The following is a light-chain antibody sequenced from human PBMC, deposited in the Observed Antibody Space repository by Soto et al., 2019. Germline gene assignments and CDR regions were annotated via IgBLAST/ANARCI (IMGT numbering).Light chain of an antibody. CDR2: EVT. CDR1: SSDVGSYNL. V-gene: IGLV2-23*02. Sequence: QSVLTQPASVSGSPGQSITISCTGTSSDVGSYNLVSWYQQHPGKAPKFMISEVTKRPLGVSTRFSGSKSGNTASLTISGLQAEDESDYYCCSYAGSGTWVFGGGTKVTVL. J-gene: IGLJ3*02. CDR3: CSYAGSGTWV.